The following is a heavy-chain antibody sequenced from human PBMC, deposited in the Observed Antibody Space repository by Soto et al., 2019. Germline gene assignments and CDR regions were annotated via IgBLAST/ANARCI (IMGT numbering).Heavy chain of an antibody. V-gene: IGHV3-23*01. CDR3: ATPAPCYCSGGSCLSDT. Sequence: EVQLLESGGGLVQPGGSLRLSCAASGFIFVNYAMTWVRQAPGKGLEWVSTITAGGDNTYYADSVKGRFTISRDNSKNTLYVQMYSLRAEDTAVYYCATPAPCYCSGGSCLSDTWGQGTLVTVSS. J-gene: IGHJ5*02. CDR1: GFIFVNYA. D-gene: IGHD2-15*01. CDR2: ITAGGDNT.